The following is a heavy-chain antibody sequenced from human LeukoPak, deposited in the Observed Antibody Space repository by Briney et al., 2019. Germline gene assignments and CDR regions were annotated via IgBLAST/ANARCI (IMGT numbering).Heavy chain of an antibody. D-gene: IGHD2-21*01. CDR1: GYTFTSYG. CDR2: ISAYNGNT. V-gene: IGHV1-18*01. CDR3: ARGMFCGADCYDDDY. J-gene: IGHJ4*02. Sequence: ASVKVSCKASGYTFTSYGISWVRQAPGQGLEWMGWISAYNGNTNYAQKLQGRVTMTTDTSTSTAYMELRSLRSDDTAVYYCARGMFCGADCYDDDYWGQGTLVTVSS.